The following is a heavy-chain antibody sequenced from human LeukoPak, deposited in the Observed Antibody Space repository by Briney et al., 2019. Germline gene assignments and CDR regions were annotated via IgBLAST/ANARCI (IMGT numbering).Heavy chain of an antibody. Sequence: GGSLRLSCAASGFTFNTYVMHWVRQAPGKGLVWVARIDTDGKTTTYADSVKGRFTISRDNAKNMLYVQMNSLRAEDTAVYYCVRDKDRYNFWGKGTLVSVSS. CDR1: GFTFNTYV. D-gene: IGHD5-24*01. J-gene: IGHJ4*02. V-gene: IGHV3-74*01. CDR2: IDTDGKTT. CDR3: VRDKDRYNF.